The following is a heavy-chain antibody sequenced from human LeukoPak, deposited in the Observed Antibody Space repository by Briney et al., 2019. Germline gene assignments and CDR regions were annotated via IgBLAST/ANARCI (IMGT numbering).Heavy chain of an antibody. CDR3: AREGYSYGKNAFDI. CDR1: GFTFSSYA. V-gene: IGHV3-64*01. Sequence: PGGSLRLSCAASGFTFSSYAMHWVRQAPGKGLEYVSAISSNGGSTYYANPVKGRFTISRDNSKNTLYLQMGSLRAEDMAVYYCAREGYSYGKNAFDIWGQGTMVTVSS. J-gene: IGHJ3*02. CDR2: ISSNGGST. D-gene: IGHD5-18*01.